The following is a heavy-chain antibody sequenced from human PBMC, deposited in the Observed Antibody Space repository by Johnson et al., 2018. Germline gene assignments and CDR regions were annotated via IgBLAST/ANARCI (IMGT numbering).Heavy chain of an antibody. CDR2: VSYDGSNK. V-gene: IGHV3-30-3*01. J-gene: IGHJ6*02. Sequence: QVQLVESGGGVGQPGRSLRLSCAASGFTFITYAMHWVRQAPGKGLEWVAVVSYDGSNKYYADSVKGRFTISRDNFKNTVFLQMNGLRPEDTAVYYCARGAGTTTIYYGMDVWGQGTTVTVSS. CDR3: ARGAGTTTIYYGMDV. CDR1: GFTFITYA. D-gene: IGHD1-7*01.